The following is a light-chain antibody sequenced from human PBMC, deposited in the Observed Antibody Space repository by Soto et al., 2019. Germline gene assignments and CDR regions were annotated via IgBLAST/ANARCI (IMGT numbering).Light chain of an antibody. CDR1: QDIRNY. Sequence: AIQVTQSPTSLSASVGGRVTITCRSSQDIRNYLGWYQQKPGKAPQLLIYGASSLQRGVSSRFSGSGFGTDFTLTISSLQPEDSATYYCLQDRSHFWTFGQGTKV. J-gene: IGKJ1*01. CDR2: GAS. CDR3: LQDRSHFWT. V-gene: IGKV1-6*01.